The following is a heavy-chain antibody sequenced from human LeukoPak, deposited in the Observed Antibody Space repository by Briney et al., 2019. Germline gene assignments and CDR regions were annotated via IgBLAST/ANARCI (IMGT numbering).Heavy chain of an antibody. V-gene: IGHV4-4*09. Sequence: SETLSLTCTVPGGSISNYYWSWIRQPPGKGLEWIGYIYTSGSTNYNPSLKSRVTISVNTSKNQFSLKLRSVTAADTAVYYCARHLTYYVWGSYRSWYFDYWGQGTLVTVSS. CDR3: ARHLTYYVWGSYRSWYFDY. J-gene: IGHJ4*02. D-gene: IGHD3-16*02. CDR2: IYTSGST. CDR1: GGSISNYY.